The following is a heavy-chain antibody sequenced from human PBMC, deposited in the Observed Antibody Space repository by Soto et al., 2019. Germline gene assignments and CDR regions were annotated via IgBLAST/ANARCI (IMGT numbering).Heavy chain of an antibody. J-gene: IGHJ5*02. Sequence: PGGSLRLSCAASGFTFSSYGMHWVRQAPGKGLEWVAVIWYDGSNKYYADSVKGRFTISRDNSKNTLYLQMNSLRAEDTAVYYCARGTLVAGTNWGFDPWGQGTLVTVSS. CDR1: GFTFSSYG. CDR2: IWYDGSNK. CDR3: ARGTLVAGTNWGFDP. V-gene: IGHV3-33*01. D-gene: IGHD6-19*01.